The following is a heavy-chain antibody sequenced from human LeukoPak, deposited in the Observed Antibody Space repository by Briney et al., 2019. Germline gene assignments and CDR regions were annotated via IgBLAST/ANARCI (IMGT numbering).Heavy chain of an antibody. D-gene: IGHD1-26*01. CDR2: ITGSGDAT. J-gene: IGHJ4*02. CDR1: GFTFSSYA. V-gene: IGHV3-23*01. CDR3: AKDRIRSGSYLVH. Sequence: GGSLRLSCAASGFTFSSYAMSWVPQAPGKGLEWVSAITGSGDATYYPDSVKGQFTISRDNSKNTLYLQMNSLRVEDTAVYYCAKDRIRSGSYLVHWGQGTLVTVSS.